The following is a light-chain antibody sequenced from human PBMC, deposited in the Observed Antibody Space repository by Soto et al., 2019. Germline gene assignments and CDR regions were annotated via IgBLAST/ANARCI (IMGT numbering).Light chain of an antibody. J-gene: IGLJ2*01. Sequence: QSVLTQPASVSGSPGQSITISCTGTSSDVGAYNFVSWYQQHPGKAPKLMIYDVTNRPSGVSSRFSGSKSGNTASLAISGLQAEDEADYYCGSYTTSNTLVFGGGTKVTVL. CDR1: SSDVGAYNF. CDR2: DVT. V-gene: IGLV2-14*03. CDR3: GSYTTSNTLV.